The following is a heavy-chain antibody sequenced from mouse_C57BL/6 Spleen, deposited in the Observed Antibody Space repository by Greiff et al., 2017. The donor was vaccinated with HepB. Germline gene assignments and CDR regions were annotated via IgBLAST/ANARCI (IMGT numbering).Heavy chain of an antibody. CDR1: GYTFTSYW. CDR3: ARDLYDYEGYAMDY. J-gene: IGHJ4*01. D-gene: IGHD2-4*01. Sequence: QVQLQESGAELAKPGASVKLSCKASGYTFTSYWMHWVKQRPGQGLEWIGDINPSSGYTKYNQKFKDKATLTADKSSSTAYMQLSSLTSEDSAVYYCARDLYDYEGYAMDYWGQGTSVTVSS. V-gene: IGHV1-7*01. CDR2: INPSSGYT.